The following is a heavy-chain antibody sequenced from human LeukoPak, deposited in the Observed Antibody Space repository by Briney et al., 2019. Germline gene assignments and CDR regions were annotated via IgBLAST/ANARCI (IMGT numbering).Heavy chain of an antibody. V-gene: IGHV3-48*01. J-gene: IGHJ4*02. Sequence: GGSLRLSCAASGFTFSDHIMNWVRQLPGKRLEWVAYVSGSGSTVYYADSVKGRLTISRDNGKSSLYLQMNSLRVEDTALYYCVRQFASWGQGTLVTVSS. CDR2: VSGSGSTV. CDR1: GFTFSDHI. CDR3: VRQFAS.